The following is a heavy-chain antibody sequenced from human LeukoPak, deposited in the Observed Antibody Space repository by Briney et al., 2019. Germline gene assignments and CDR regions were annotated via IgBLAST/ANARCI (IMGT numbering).Heavy chain of an antibody. J-gene: IGHJ4*02. Sequence: PGGSLRLSCAASGFTFSSYSMNWVRQAPGKGLEWVSYISSSSSTIYYADSVKGRFTISRDNAKNTVYLQMNSLRAEDTAIYYCARNIGSDWGQGTLVTVSS. V-gene: IGHV3-48*04. CDR3: ARNIGSD. D-gene: IGHD2/OR15-2a*01. CDR2: ISSSSSTI. CDR1: GFTFSSYS.